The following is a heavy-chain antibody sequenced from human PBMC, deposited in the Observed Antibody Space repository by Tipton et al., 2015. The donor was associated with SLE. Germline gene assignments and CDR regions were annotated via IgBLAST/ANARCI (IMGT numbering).Heavy chain of an antibody. CDR2: IRSKAYGGTT. CDR1: GFTFGDYA. Sequence: SLRLSCTASGFTFGDYAMTWVRQAPGKGLEWVGFIRSKAYGGTTEYAASVKGRFTISRDDSKSIAYLQMNSLKTEDTAVYYCARDLIPRSLADYWGQGTLVTVSS. CDR3: ARDLIPRSLADY. J-gene: IGHJ4*02. D-gene: IGHD6-13*01. V-gene: IGHV3-49*04.